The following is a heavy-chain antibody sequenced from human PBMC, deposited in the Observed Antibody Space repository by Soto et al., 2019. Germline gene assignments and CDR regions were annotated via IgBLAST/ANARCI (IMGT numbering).Heavy chain of an antibody. D-gene: IGHD2-21*01. J-gene: IGHJ4*02. Sequence: PSETLSLTCTVSGVSISSGGYYWNWIRQHPVKGLEWIGYIYYSGNTYYNPSLKSRVTISVDNSKSALYLQMSSLRPDDTAVYYCAKLCGDPGRPPDYWGQGSLVTVSS. V-gene: IGHV4-31*03. CDR3: AKLCGDPGRPPDY. CDR1: GVSISSGGYY. CDR2: IYYSGNT.